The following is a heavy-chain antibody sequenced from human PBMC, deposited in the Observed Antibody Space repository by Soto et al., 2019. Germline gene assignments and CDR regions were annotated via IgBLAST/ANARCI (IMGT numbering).Heavy chain of an antibody. CDR3: ARTPTTGVIPGYFDY. V-gene: IGHV4-31*02. CDR1: GGSLSSGFYY. Sequence: SETLSLTCSVSGGSLSSGFYYWSWIRQHPGNGLEWIGYIYYSGSPYYNPSLKSRLTISVDTSKNQFSLRLSSVTAADTAMYYCARTPTTGVIPGYFDYCGQGTLVTVSS. D-gene: IGHD4-17*01. J-gene: IGHJ4*02. CDR2: IYYSGSP.